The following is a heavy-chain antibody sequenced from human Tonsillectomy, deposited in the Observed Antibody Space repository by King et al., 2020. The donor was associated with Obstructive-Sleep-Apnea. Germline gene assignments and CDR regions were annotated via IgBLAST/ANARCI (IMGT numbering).Heavy chain of an antibody. V-gene: IGHV1-2*02. J-gene: IGHJ4*02. CDR2: IDPSSGDT. Sequence: QLVQSGAEVKKPGASVKVSCKTSGYTFTAYYTHWVRQAPGQGLEWMGWIDPSSGDTNSAQKFQGRVTMTRDTSISTAYMQLIRLTSDDTAVYYCARGPPTYTGWSKLDLYFFDYWGQGTLVTVSS. CDR3: ARGPPTYTGWSKLDLYFFDY. D-gene: IGHD6-19*01. CDR1: GYTFTAYY.